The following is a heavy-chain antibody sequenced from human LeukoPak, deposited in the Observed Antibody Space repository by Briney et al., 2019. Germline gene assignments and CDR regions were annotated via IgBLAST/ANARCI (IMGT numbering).Heavy chain of an antibody. D-gene: IGHD3-10*01. CDR1: GASFEHYF. CDR2: IYYSGST. CDR3: AREVTMVRGVISQGYGMDV. V-gene: IGHV4-59*01. Sequence: SETLSLTCTVSGASFEHYFWSWIRQPPGKGLEWIGYIYYSGSTNYNPSLKSRVTISVDTSKNQFSLKLSSVTAADTAVYYCAREVTMVRGVISQGYGMDVWGQGTTVTVSS. J-gene: IGHJ6*02.